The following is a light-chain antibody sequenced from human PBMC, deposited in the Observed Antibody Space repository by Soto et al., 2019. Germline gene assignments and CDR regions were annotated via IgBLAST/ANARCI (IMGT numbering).Light chain of an antibody. CDR3: QSYDSSLSAYV. CDR2: GNN. J-gene: IGLJ1*01. Sequence: QAVLTQPPSVSGAPGQRVTISCTGSSTNIGAGYDVHGYQQLPGTAPKLLIYGNNNRPTGVPDRFSGSKSDTSASLAITELQAEDEADYYCQSYDSSLSAYVFGPGTKVT. CDR1: STNIGAGYD. V-gene: IGLV1-40*01.